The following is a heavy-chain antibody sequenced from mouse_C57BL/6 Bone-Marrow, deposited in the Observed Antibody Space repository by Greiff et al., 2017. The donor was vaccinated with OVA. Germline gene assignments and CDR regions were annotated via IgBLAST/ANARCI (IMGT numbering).Heavy chain of an antibody. V-gene: IGHV1-64*01. J-gene: IGHJ2*01. Sequence: VQLQQPGAELVKPGASVKLSCKASGYTFTSYWMPWVQQRPGQGLEWIGMINPNSGSTNYNEKFKSKATLTVDKSSSTAYMQLSSLTSEDSAVYYCARGRLYYDRDVTYVDYWGQGTTLTVSS. CDR3: ARGRLYYDRDVTYVDY. D-gene: IGHD2-4*01. CDR1: GYTFTSYW. CDR2: INPNSGST.